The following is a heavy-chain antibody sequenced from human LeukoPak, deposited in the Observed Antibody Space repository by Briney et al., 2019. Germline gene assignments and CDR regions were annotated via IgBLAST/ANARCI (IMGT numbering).Heavy chain of an antibody. D-gene: IGHD5-24*01. CDR3: ARDRNRDSYNFLDWHFDL. V-gene: IGHV3-30*03. CDR2: LSYSGTNK. J-gene: IGHJ2*01. Sequence: PGRSLRLSCAASGFTFSRYGMHWVRQAPGKGLEWVAVLSYSGTNKYYTDSVEGRFTISRDNSKNTVYLQMNSLRAEDTAVYHCARDRNRDSYNFLDWHFDLWGRGTLVTVSS. CDR1: GFTFSRYG.